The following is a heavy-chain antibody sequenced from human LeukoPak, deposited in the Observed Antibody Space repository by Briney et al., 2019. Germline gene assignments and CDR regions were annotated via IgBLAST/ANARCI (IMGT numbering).Heavy chain of an antibody. J-gene: IGHJ4*02. CDR1: GGSISNYY. CDR3: AREGMGIEAGTVDY. CDR2: IYYSGST. V-gene: IGHV4-59*01. Sequence: SETLSLTCTVSGGSISNYYWTWIRQPPGKGLEWIGYIYYSGSTSYNPSLKSRVTISVDTSKNQFSLKLSSVTAADTAVYYCAREGMGIEAGTVDYWGQGTLVTVSS. D-gene: IGHD1/OR15-1a*01.